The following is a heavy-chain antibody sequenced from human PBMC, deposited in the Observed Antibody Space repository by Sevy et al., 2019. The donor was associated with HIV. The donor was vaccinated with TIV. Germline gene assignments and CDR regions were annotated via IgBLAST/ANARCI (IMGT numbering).Heavy chain of an antibody. CDR3: ARGDYVWVTYRSVDWYLDV. CDR1: GFTFSTYD. V-gene: IGHV3-13*01. CDR2: VGTTGDT. Sequence: GGSLRLSCAASGFTFSTYDMHWVRQPPAKGLEWVSAVGTTGDTYFSGSVKGLFTISRENAKNSLYLQMNSLRAGATAVYYCARGDYVWVTYRSVDWYLDVWGRGTLVTVSS. J-gene: IGHJ2*01. D-gene: IGHD3-16*02.